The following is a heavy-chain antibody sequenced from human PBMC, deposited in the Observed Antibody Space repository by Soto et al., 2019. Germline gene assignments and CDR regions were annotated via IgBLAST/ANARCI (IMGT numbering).Heavy chain of an antibody. J-gene: IGHJ4*02. V-gene: IGHV4-59*08. D-gene: IGHD3-3*01. CDR2: IYYSGST. CDR3: ASTAMVRYYDFWSGYYFDY. Sequence: SETLSLTCTVSGGSISSYYWRWIRQPPGKGLEWIGYIYYSGSTNYNPSLKSRVTISVDTSKNQFSLKLSSVTAADTAVYYCASTAMVRYYDFWSGYYFDYWGQGTLVTVSS. CDR1: GGSISSYY.